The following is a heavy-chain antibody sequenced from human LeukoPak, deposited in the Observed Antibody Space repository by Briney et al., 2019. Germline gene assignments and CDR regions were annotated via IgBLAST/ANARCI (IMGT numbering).Heavy chain of an antibody. CDR1: GFSYSLYA. CDR3: AKGKREWAAAGDY. CDR2: ISGSGDTT. D-gene: IGHD6-13*01. J-gene: IGHJ4*02. Sequence: GGSLRLSCVASGFSYSLYAMTWVRQTPGKGLEWVSLISGSGDTTSYADSVKGRFTISRDNSKNTVYLQMESLRVEDTAVYYCAKGKREWAAAGDYWGQGTLVTVSS. V-gene: IGHV3-23*01.